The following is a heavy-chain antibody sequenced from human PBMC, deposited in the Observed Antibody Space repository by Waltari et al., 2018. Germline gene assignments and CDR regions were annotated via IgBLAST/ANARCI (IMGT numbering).Heavy chain of an antibody. CDR1: GGSISSYY. V-gene: IGHV4-59*01. Sequence: QVQLQESGPGLVKPSETLSLTCTVSGGSISSYYWSWIRQPPGKGLEWIGYIYYSGSTNYNPSLKSRVTISVDTSKNQFSLKLSSVTAADTAVYYCARAPIVVAPRDSEDAFDIWGQGTMVTVSS. CDR2: IYYSGST. J-gene: IGHJ3*02. D-gene: IGHD2-21*01. CDR3: ARAPIVVAPRDSEDAFDI.